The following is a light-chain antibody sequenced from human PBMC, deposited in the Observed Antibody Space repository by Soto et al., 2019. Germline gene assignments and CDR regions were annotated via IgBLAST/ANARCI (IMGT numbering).Light chain of an antibody. Sequence: EIVLTQSPGTLSLSPGERATLSCRASQSVSSSYLAWYQQKPGQAPSLLIYGASSRATGIPDRFSGSVSGTDFTLTISRLEAEDFAVYYCQQYGSSPWTFGQGPKVEI. J-gene: IGKJ1*01. CDR1: QSVSSSY. CDR2: GAS. V-gene: IGKV3-20*01. CDR3: QQYGSSPWT.